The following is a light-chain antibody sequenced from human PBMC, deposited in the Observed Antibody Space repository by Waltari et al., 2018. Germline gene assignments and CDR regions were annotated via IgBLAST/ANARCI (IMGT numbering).Light chain of an antibody. V-gene: IGLV3-1*01. J-gene: IGLJ2*01. Sequence: SFELTQAPSVSVSPGQTASVTCSGDKLGDKYVCWYQQKPGHSPVLFIYEDSERPSGIPGRFSGSNSGNTATLTISATQAMDEADYYCQTWTSSGVVFGGGTKLTVL. CDR2: EDS. CDR1: KLGDKY. CDR3: QTWTSSGVV.